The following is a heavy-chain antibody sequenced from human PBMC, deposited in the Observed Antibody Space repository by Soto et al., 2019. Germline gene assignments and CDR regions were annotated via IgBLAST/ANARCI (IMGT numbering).Heavy chain of an antibody. V-gene: IGHV3-7*04. D-gene: IGHD1-26*01. CDR2: TNQIGSDK. CDR3: ASDPHRGALDI. J-gene: IGHJ3*02. Sequence: EVQLVESGGGLVQPGGSLRLSCVASGFTFSSSWMSSVRQAPGKGLEWVADTNQIGSDKYYVDSVKGRFTISRDNAKNSLFLQMISLRADDTAVYCCASDPHRGALDIWGQGTLVTVSS. CDR1: GFTFSSSW.